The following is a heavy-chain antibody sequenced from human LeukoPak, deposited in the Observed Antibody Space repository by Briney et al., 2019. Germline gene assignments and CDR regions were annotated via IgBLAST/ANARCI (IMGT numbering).Heavy chain of an antibody. CDR3: AKDQYRYSYGSYGMDV. D-gene: IGHD5-18*01. V-gene: IGHV3-30*02. Sequence: GGSLRLSCAASGFTFSSYGMHWVRQAPGKGLEWVAVIWYDGSNKYYVDSVKGRFTISRDNSKKTLYLQMNSLRAEDTAVYYCAKDQYRYSYGSYGMDVWGQGTTVTVSS. J-gene: IGHJ6*02. CDR1: GFTFSSYG. CDR2: IWYDGSNK.